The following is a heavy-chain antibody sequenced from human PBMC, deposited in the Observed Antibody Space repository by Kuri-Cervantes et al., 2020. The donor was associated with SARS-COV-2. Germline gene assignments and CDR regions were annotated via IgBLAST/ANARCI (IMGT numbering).Heavy chain of an antibody. Sequence: GSLRLSCTVSGGSISSYYWCWIRQPPGKGLEWIGYVYYSGSTNYNPSLKSRVTISVDTSKNQFSLKLSSVTAADTAVYYCAREKGAYYDSTTYNWFDPWGQGTLVTVSS. CDR2: VYYSGST. CDR1: GGSISSYY. J-gene: IGHJ5*02. CDR3: AREKGAYYDSTTYNWFDP. V-gene: IGHV4-59*01. D-gene: IGHD3-22*01.